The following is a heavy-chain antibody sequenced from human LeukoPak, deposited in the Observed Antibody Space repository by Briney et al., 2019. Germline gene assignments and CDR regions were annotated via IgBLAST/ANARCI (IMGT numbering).Heavy chain of an antibody. Sequence: ASVKVSCKASGYTFTGYYMHWVRQAPGQGLEWMGWINPNSGGTNYAQKFQGRVTMTRNTSISTAYMELSSLRSEDTAVYYCRIAARTPTYYDILTGYSYFDYWGQGTLVTVSS. D-gene: IGHD3-9*01. J-gene: IGHJ4*02. CDR3: RIAARTPTYYDILTGYSYFDY. V-gene: IGHV1-2*02. CDR2: INPNSGGT. CDR1: GYTFTGYY.